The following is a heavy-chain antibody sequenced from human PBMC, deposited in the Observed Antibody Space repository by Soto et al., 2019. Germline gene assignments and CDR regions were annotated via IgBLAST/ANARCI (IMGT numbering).Heavy chain of an antibody. J-gene: IGHJ5*02. V-gene: IGHV3-23*01. CDR2: ISGSGGST. CDR1: GFTFSSYA. CDR3: AKDSIAVAGKIALFDP. Sequence: GGSLRLSCAASGFTFSSYAMSWVRQAPGKGLEWVSAISGSGGSTYYADSVKGRFTISRDNSKNTLYLQMNSLRAEDTAVYYCAKDSIAVAGKIALFDPWGQGTLVTVSS. D-gene: IGHD6-19*01.